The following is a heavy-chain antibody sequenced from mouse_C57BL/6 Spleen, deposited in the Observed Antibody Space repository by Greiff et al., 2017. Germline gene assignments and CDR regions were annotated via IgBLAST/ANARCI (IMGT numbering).Heavy chain of an antibody. CDR2: INPNNGGT. CDR1: GYTFTDYY. D-gene: IGHD1-1*01. CDR3: APLPYFDY. Sequence: VQLQQSGPELVKPGASVKISCKASGYTFTDYYMNWVKQSHGKSLEWIGDINPNNGGTSYNQKFKGKATLTVDKSSSTAYMELRSLTSEDSAVYYCAPLPYFDYWGQGTTLTVSS. J-gene: IGHJ2*01. V-gene: IGHV1-26*01.